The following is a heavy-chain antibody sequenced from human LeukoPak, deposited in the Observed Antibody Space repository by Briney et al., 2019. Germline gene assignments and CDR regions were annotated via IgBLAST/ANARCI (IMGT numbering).Heavy chain of an antibody. J-gene: IGHJ4*02. V-gene: IGHV3-23*01. D-gene: IGHD3-9*01. Sequence: GGTLRLSCAASGFTFSSYGMSWVRQAPGKGLEWVSAISGSGGSTYYADSVKGRFTISRDNSKNTLYLQMNSLRAEDTAVYYCAKDLYYDILTGPSDYWGQGTLATVSS. CDR3: AKDLYYDILTGPSDY. CDR2: ISGSGGST. CDR1: GFTFSSYG.